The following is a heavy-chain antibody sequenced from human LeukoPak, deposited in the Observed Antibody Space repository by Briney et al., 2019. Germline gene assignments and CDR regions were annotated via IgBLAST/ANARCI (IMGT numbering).Heavy chain of an antibody. Sequence: GGSLRLSCAASGFTFSSYAMSWVRQAPGKGLEWVSAISGSGGSTYYADSVKGRFTISRDNSKNTLYLQMNSLRAEDTAVYYCPRYDFWGGKPDYWGQGTLVTVSS. J-gene: IGHJ4*02. CDR3: PRYDFWGGKPDY. V-gene: IGHV3-23*01. CDR1: GFTFSSYA. CDR2: ISGSGGST. D-gene: IGHD3-3*01.